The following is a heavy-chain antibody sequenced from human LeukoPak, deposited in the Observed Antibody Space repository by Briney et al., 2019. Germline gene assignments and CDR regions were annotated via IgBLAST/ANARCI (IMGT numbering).Heavy chain of an antibody. CDR2: INPNSGGT. V-gene: IGHV1-2*02. D-gene: IGHD2-15*01. Sequence: GASVKVSCKTSGYTFTAYYLHWVRQAPGQGLEWMGWINPNSGGTNFAQKFQGRVTMTRDTSITTAYMELSRLRSDDTAVYYCARFLCSDGSCYGDSFDIWGQGTMVTVSS. J-gene: IGHJ3*02. CDR3: ARFLCSDGSCYGDSFDI. CDR1: GYTFTAYY.